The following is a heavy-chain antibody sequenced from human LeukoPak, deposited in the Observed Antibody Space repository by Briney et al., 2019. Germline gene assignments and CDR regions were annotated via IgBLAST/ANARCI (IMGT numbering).Heavy chain of an antibody. J-gene: IGHJ4*02. CDR1: GYTVTSYY. V-gene: IGHV7-4-1*02. Sequence: ASVKVSCKASGYTVTSYYMHWVRQAPGQGLEYMGWIDTNTGNPTYAQGFTGQFVFSSDTSASTAHLQISSLKAEDTAVYYCAKGDGFGYFDYWGQGTLVTVSS. CDR2: IDTNTGNP. CDR3: AKGDGFGYFDY. D-gene: IGHD1-26*01.